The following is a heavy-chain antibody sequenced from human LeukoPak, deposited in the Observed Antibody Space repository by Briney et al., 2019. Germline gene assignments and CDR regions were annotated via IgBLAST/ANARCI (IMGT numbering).Heavy chain of an antibody. J-gene: IGHJ4*02. D-gene: IGHD2-2*01. Sequence: GGSLRLSCAASGFTFSSYGMSWVRQAPGKGLEWVSAISGSGGSTYYADSVKGRFTISRDNSKNTLYLQMNSLRAEDTAVYYCAKDPGSRREYCSSTSCSYWGQGTLVTVSS. CDR1: GFTFSSYG. CDR3: AKDPGSRREYCSSTSCSY. V-gene: IGHV3-23*01. CDR2: ISGSGGST.